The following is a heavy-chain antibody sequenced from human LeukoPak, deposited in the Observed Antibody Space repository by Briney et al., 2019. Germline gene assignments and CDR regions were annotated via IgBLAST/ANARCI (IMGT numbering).Heavy chain of an antibody. CDR2: IYTSGST. CDR1: GGSISSYY. D-gene: IGHD3-22*01. V-gene: IGHV4-4*07. J-gene: IGHJ6*03. CDR3: ARSETYYYDSSGYKPNYYYYYMDV. Sequence: SETLSLICTVSGGSISSYYWSWIRQPAGKGLEWIGRIYTSGSTNYNPSLKSRVTMSVDTSKNQFSLKLSSVTAADTAVYYCARSETYYYDSSGYKPNYYYYYMDVWGKGTTVTISS.